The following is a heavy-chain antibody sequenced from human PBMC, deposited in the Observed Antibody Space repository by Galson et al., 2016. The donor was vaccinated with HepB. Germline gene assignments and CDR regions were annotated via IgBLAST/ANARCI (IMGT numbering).Heavy chain of an antibody. V-gene: IGHV3-23*01. CDR2: NIRSGFKT. Sequence: SLRLSCAASGFPFSSHAISWVRQAPGEGLEWVYIVRTNNIRSGFKTSYADSVQGRFTVSRDDAKHSLYLQMNSLRVADSDVYYCARLYCGGGSCYPRPYYFDFWGHGILVTVSP. J-gene: IGHJ4*01. CDR1: GFPFSSHA. D-gene: IGHD2-15*01. CDR3: ARLYCGGGSCYPRPYYFDF.